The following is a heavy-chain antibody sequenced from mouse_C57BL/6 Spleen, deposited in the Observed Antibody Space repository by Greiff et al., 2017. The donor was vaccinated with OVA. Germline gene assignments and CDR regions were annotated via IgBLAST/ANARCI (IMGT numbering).Heavy chain of an antibody. Sequence: VQLQQSGPVLVKPGASVKMSCKASGYTFTDYYMNWVKQSHGQSLEWIGDIKPYNGGTSYNQKFKGKATLTVDKSSSTAYMELNSLTSEDSAVYDCASPYGYDSDYYAMEGWGQGTSVTVAS. V-gene: IGHV1-19*01. D-gene: IGHD2-2*01. CDR3: ASPYGYDSDYYAMEG. CDR2: IKPYNGGT. CDR1: GYTFTDYY. J-gene: IGHJ4*01.